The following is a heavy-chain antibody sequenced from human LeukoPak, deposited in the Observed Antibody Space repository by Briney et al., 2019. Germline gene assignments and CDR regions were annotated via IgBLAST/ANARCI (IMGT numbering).Heavy chain of an antibody. D-gene: IGHD2-21*02. CDR2: MYTSGIT. V-gene: IGHV4-4*07. CDR1: GCSISSYS. J-gene: IGHJ3*02. Sequence: SETLSLTCTVSGCSISSYSWSWIRQPAGKGLDWIGHMYTSGITNYNPSLKSRVTMSVDTSKKQFSLKLSSVTAADTAVYYCASRDANTAAAFDIWGQGTMLTVFS. CDR3: ASRDANTAAAFDI.